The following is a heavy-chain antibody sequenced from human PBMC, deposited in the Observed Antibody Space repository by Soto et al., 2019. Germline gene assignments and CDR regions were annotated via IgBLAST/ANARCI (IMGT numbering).Heavy chain of an antibody. CDR2: ISAFNGET. V-gene: IGHV1-18*01. Sequence: QIQLVQSGAEVKKPGASVKVSCKASGFTFSDYGFSWVRQAPGRWLEWMGWISAFNGETNYTQKSEGRVAMTTDAATTTAYMELRSLTVDDTAVYYCVRDQQWLLPVPLNFDYWGQGTVVTVSS. CDR3: VRDQQWLLPVPLNFDY. J-gene: IGHJ4*02. CDR1: GFTFSDYG. D-gene: IGHD6-19*01.